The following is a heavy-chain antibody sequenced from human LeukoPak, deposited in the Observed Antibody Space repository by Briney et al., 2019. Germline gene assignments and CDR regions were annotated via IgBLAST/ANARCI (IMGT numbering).Heavy chain of an antibody. CDR2: MNPNSGNT. CDR1: GYTFTSYD. Sequence: GASVNVSCKASGYTFTSYDINWVRQATGQGLEWMGWMNPNSGNTGYAQKFQGRATMTRNTSISTAYMELSSLRSEDTAVYYCARGRRFLEQNWFDPWGQGTLVTVSS. D-gene: IGHD3-3*01. CDR3: ARGRRFLEQNWFDP. V-gene: IGHV1-8*01. J-gene: IGHJ5*02.